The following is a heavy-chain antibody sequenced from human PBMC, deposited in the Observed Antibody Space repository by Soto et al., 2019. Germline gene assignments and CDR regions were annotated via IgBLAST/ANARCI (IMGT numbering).Heavy chain of an antibody. J-gene: IGHJ6*02. CDR2: IVVGSGNT. Sequence: GASVKVSCKASGFTFTSSAVQWGRQARGQRLEMIRWIVVGSGNTNYAQKIQEWFFIASDMSTSTAYMELICLRSEDTVVFYCAVSYYYGSGSPYYYYYGMVVWGQGTTVT. V-gene: IGHV1-58*01. D-gene: IGHD3-10*01. CDR3: AVSYYYGSGSPYYYYYGMVV. CDR1: GFTFTSSA.